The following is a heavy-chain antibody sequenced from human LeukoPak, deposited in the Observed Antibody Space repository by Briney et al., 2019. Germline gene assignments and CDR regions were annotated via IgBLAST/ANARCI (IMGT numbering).Heavy chain of an antibody. V-gene: IGHV3-23*01. D-gene: IGHD5-12*01. J-gene: IGHJ5*02. CDR2: ISGSGGST. Sequence: GGSLRLSCAASGFTFSSYAMSWVRQAPGKGLEWVSAISGSGGSTYYADSVKGRFTISRDNSKNTLYLQMNSLRAEDTAVYYCAKDVVAGSGYEDSIRNWFDPWGQGTLVTVSS. CDR1: GFTFSSYA. CDR3: AKDVVAGSGYEDSIRNWFDP.